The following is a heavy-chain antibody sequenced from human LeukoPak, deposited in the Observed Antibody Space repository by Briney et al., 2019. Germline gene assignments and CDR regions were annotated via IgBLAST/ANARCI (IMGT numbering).Heavy chain of an antibody. D-gene: IGHD3-22*01. CDR3: ARGYYYDRPYFDY. V-gene: IGHV4-34*01. Sequence: PSETLSPTCAVYGGSFSGYYWSWIRQPPGKGLEWIGEINHSGSTNYNPSLKSRVTISVDTCKNQFSLKLSSVTAADTAVYYCARGYYYDRPYFDYWGQGTLVTVSS. CDR2: INHSGST. J-gene: IGHJ4*02. CDR1: GGSFSGYY.